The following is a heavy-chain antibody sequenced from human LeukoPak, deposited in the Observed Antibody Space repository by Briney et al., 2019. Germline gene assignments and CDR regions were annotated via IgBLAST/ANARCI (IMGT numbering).Heavy chain of an antibody. Sequence: GGSLRLSCAASGFSFSSYSMNWVRQAPGKGLEWVSSISSSSSYIYYADSVKGRFTISRDNAKNSLYLQMNSLRAEDTAVYYCARDGASGTFDYWGQGTLVTVSS. J-gene: IGHJ4*02. CDR2: ISSSSSYI. CDR1: GFSFSSYS. CDR3: ARDGASGTFDY. V-gene: IGHV3-21*01. D-gene: IGHD1-1*01.